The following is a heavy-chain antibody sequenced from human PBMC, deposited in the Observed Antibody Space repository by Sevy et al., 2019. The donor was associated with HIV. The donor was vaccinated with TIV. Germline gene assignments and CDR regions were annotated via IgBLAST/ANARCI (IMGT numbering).Heavy chain of an antibody. D-gene: IGHD3-3*01. Sequence: GGSLRLSCAASGFTFSSYAMSWVRQAPGKGLEWVSAISGSGGSTYYADSVKGRFTISRDNSKNTLYLKMNSLRAEDTAVYDCAKEDVGVIRFLAYYWGQGTLVTVSS. CDR2: ISGSGGST. CDR1: GFTFSSYA. J-gene: IGHJ4*02. V-gene: IGHV3-23*01. CDR3: AKEDVGVIRFLAYY.